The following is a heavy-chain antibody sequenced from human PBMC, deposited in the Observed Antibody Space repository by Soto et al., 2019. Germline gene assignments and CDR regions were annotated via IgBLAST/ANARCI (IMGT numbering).Heavy chain of an antibody. CDR2: ISSSSSFI. CDR3: AVGEETGTPYFRN. V-gene: IGHV3-21*01. Sequence: EVQLLESGGGLVKPGGSLRLSCTASGFTFSSYSMNWVRRAPGKGLEWVSSISSSSSFIYSAGSVKGRFTISRDNAKNSLYLQMNSLRAQDTAVYYCAVGEETGTPYFRNWGQGTLVTVSS. J-gene: IGHJ4*02. CDR1: GFTFSSYS. D-gene: IGHD1-7*01.